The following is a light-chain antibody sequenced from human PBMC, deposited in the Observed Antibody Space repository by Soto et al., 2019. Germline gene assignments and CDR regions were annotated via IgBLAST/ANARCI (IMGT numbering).Light chain of an antibody. V-gene: IGKV1-5*01. CDR3: QQYTTYLTCT. J-gene: IGKJ1*01. CDR2: DAS. CDR1: QRFNMW. Sequence: TQMTQSPSTLSASVEDRVTITCRASQRFNMWLSCYQQKSGKAPRLLIYDASHLESGVPSRLSGSVSRTEFTLTIAHLQPDDAATYYCQQYTTYLTCTFCQGTKV.